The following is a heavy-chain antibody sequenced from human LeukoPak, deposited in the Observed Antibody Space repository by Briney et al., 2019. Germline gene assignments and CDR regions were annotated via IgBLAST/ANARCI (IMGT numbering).Heavy chain of an antibody. CDR2: IYYSGST. CDR3: ARSLYEEWFANP. Sequence: PSQTLSLTCTVSGGSISSGGYYWSWIRQHPGKGLEWIGYIYYSGSTYYNPSLKSRVTISVDTSKNQFSLKLSSVTAADTAVYYCARSLYEEWFANPWGQGTLVTVSS. D-gene: IGHD3-3*01. CDR1: GGSISSGGYY. V-gene: IGHV4-31*03. J-gene: IGHJ5*02.